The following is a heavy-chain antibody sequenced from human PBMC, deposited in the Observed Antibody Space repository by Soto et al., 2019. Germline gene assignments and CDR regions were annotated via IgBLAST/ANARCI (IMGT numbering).Heavy chain of an antibody. CDR1: GGSFSDYY. V-gene: IGHV4-34*01. J-gene: IGHJ6*02. Sequence: QVQLQQWGAGLLKPSETLSLTCAVYGGSFSDYYWSWIRQPPGKGLEWIGEINHSGSTNYNPSLKSRVTISVDTSKSQFSLKLSSVTAADTAVFFCARQPVNRGSHHYYGLDVWGQGTSVTVSS. CDR2: INHSGST. CDR3: ARQPVNRGSHHYYGLDV. D-gene: IGHD3-10*01.